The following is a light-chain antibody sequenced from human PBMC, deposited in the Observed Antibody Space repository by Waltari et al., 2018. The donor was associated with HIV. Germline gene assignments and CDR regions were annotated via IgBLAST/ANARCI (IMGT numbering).Light chain of an antibody. V-gene: IGLV1-40*01. J-gene: IGLJ3*02. CDR3: QSYDISLSGLGV. Sequence: QSVLTQPPSVSGAPGQRVTIPCPGSSSNIGAGYDVHWCQQLPGTAPQLLIYDNNNRPSGVPDRFSGSKSGTSASLAITGLQADDEADYYCQSYDISLSGLGVFGGGTKLTVL. CDR1: SSNIGAGYD. CDR2: DNN.